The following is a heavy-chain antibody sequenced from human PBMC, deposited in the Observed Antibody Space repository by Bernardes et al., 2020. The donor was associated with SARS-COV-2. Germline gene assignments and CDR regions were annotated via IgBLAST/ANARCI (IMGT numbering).Heavy chain of an antibody. CDR1: GGSISPYF. J-gene: IGHJ5*02. D-gene: IGHD4-17*01. Sequence: SETLSLTCTVSGGSISPYFWTWVRQPPGMRLEWIGLIYSSGITNYNPSFESRVTISVDTSKNQFSLKLRSVTAADTAVYYCARMTTVDWFDPWGQGALVTVSS. CDR2: IYSSGIT. CDR3: ARMTTVDWFDP. V-gene: IGHV4-4*08.